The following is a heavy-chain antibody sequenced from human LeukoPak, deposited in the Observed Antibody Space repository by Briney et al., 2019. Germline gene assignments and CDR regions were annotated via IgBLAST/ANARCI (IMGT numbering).Heavy chain of an antibody. J-gene: IGHJ3*02. Sequence: PSETLSLTCTVSGGSISSYYWSWIRQPPGKGLEWIGYIYYSGSTNYNPSLKSRVIISVDTSKNQFSLKLSSVTAADTAVYYCARDCRGGSCYFAFDIWGQGTMVTVSS. D-gene: IGHD2-15*01. CDR2: IYYSGST. CDR1: GGSISSYY. CDR3: ARDCRGGSCYFAFDI. V-gene: IGHV4-59*01.